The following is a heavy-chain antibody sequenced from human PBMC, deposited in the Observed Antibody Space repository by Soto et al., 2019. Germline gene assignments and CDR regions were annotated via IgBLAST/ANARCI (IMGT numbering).Heavy chain of an antibody. Sequence: EVQLLESGGGLVQPGGSLRLSCAASGFTFSSYAMSWVRQGPGKGLEWVSSINHSGETTYYADSVRGRFTISRDNFKNTLFLQMTSLGTGDTIIYYCAKYVAVAGICLYAMDVWGRGNTVTVSS. V-gene: IGHV3-23*01. CDR1: GFTFSSYA. CDR2: INHSGETT. CDR3: AKYVAVAGICLYAMDV. D-gene: IGHD6-19*01. J-gene: IGHJ6*02.